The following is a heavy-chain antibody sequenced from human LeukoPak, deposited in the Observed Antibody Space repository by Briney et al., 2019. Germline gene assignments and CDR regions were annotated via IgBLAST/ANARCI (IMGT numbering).Heavy chain of an antibody. V-gene: IGHV1-3*04. J-gene: IGHJ5*02. Sequence: ASVKVSCKASGYTFINYAIHWVHQAPGQRLEWMGWINTVNGNTKYSQKFQGRVTITRDTSASTAYMELSSLRSEDTAVYYCARSLGGGNLVAWFDPWGPGTLVTVSS. D-gene: IGHD4-23*01. CDR1: GYTFINYA. CDR2: INTVNGNT. CDR3: ARSLGGGNLVAWFDP.